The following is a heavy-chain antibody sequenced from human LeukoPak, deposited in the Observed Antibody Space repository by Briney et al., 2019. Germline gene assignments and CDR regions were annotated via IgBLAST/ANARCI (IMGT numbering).Heavy chain of an antibody. CDR2: ISYDGSNK. D-gene: IGHD1-26*01. Sequence: GGSLRLSCAASGFTFNSYNMNWVRQAPGKGLEWVAVISYDGSNKDYADSVKGRFTISRDDSKNTLYLQMNSLRVEDTAVYYCAKEGDYYGMDVWGQGTTVTVSS. CDR1: GFTFNSYN. CDR3: AKEGDYYGMDV. V-gene: IGHV3-30*18. J-gene: IGHJ6*02.